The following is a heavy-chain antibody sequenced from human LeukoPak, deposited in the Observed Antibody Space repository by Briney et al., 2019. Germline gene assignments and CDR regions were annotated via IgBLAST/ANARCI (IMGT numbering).Heavy chain of an antibody. J-gene: IGHJ4*02. CDR1: GFSFSSYW. CDR3: ARETNDFWSGRRIDY. Sequence: PGGSLRLSCAGSGFSFSSYWMTWVRQAPGKGLEWVANIKQDGSEKYYADSVKGRFTISGDNAKNSLYLQMNSLRAEDTAVYYCARETNDFWSGRRIDYWGQGTLVTVSS. D-gene: IGHD3-3*01. CDR2: IKQDGSEK. V-gene: IGHV3-7*01.